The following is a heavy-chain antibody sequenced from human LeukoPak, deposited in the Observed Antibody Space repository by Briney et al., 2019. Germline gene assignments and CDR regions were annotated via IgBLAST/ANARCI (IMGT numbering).Heavy chain of an antibody. D-gene: IGHD2-21*02. J-gene: IGHJ4*02. CDR3: VKTRGDNFFDY. V-gene: IGHV3-23*01. CDR1: GFTFSSYA. CDR2: ISGSGSSA. Sequence: PGGSLRLSCAASGFTFSSYAMNWVRQAPGKGLEWVSAISGSGSSAYYADSVKGRFTISRDNSKNTLYLQMNSLRAEDTAVYYCVKTRGDNFFDYWGQGTLVTVSS.